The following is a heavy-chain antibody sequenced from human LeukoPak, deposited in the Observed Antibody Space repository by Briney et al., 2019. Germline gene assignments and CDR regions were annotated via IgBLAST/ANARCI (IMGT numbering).Heavy chain of an antibody. D-gene: IGHD3-10*01. CDR3: ARQAIRGYYGAGSYGGYNWFDP. CDR2: IYYSGST. Sequence: SETLSLTCTVSGGSISSSSYYWGWSRQPPGKGLEWIASIYYSGSTYYNPSLKSRVTISVDTSKNQFSLRLSSVTAADTAVYYCARQAIRGYYGAGSYGGYNWFDPWGEGTLVTVSS. J-gene: IGHJ5*02. V-gene: IGHV4-39*01. CDR1: GGSISSSSYY.